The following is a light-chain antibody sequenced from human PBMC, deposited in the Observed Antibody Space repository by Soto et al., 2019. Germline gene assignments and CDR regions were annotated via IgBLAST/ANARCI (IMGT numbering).Light chain of an antibody. CDR1: NGVLGRYDL. J-gene: IGLJ2*01. CDR2: EVN. Sequence: QSALTQPASVSGSPGQSITISCTGTNGVLGRYDLVSWYQQYPGKAPKLIIYEVNKRPSGVSNRFSGAKSGNTASLTISGLQTEDEADYDCCSYAGGNTLIFGGGTKLTVL. CDR3: CSYAGGNTLI. V-gene: IGLV2-23*02.